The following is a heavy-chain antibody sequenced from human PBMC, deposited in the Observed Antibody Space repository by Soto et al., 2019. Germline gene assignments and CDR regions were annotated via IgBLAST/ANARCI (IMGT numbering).Heavy chain of an antibody. Sequence: SETLSLTCSVSGGSINSYTNYWSWIRQTPSRGLEWIGYIYYSGTTYYNPSLKSRVTISIGTSKNQFSLSLTSVVAADTAVYYCGREIVDSFDSSGYPDHWGQGTLVT. CDR3: GREIVDSFDSSGYPDH. J-gene: IGHJ4*02. CDR2: IYYSGTT. V-gene: IGHV4-30-4*01. D-gene: IGHD3-22*01. CDR1: GGSINSYTNY.